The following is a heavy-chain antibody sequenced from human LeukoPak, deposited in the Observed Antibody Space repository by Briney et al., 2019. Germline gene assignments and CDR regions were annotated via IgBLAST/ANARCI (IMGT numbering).Heavy chain of an antibody. CDR1: GFTFSNAW. J-gene: IGHJ4*02. CDR2: IKSKTDGGTT. Sequence: GGSLRLSCAASGFTFSNAWMSWVRQAPGKGLEWVGRIKSKTDGGTTDYAAPVKGRFTISRDDSKNTLYLQMNSLRAEDTAVYYCARGWSYDYWGQGALVTVSS. V-gene: IGHV3-15*01. CDR3: ARGWSYDY.